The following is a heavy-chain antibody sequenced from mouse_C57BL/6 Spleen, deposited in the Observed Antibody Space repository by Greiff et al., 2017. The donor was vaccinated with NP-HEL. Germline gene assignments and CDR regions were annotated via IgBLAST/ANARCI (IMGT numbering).Heavy chain of an antibody. V-gene: IGHV1-54*01. CDR3: ARGGDYDGWFAY. CDR2: INPGSGGT. CDR1: GYAFTNYL. D-gene: IGHD2-4*01. Sequence: VQLQQSGAELVRPGTSVKVSCKASGYAFTNYLIEWVKQRPGQGLEWIGVINPGSGGTNYNEKFKGKATLTADKSSSTAYMQLSSLTSEDSAVYFCARGGDYDGWFAYWGQGTLVTVSA. J-gene: IGHJ3*01.